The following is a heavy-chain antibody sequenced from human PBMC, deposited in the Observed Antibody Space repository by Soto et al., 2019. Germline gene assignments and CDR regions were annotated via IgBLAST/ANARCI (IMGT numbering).Heavy chain of an antibody. D-gene: IGHD3-22*01. J-gene: IGHJ4*02. CDR2: ITPIFASV. V-gene: IGHV1-69*13. Sequence: SVKVSCKASGGTFSTNAFNWVRQAPGQGLEWMGGITPIFASVSSTLNSAQKFQGRVTITADEDTSTVYMELNSLRAEDTAVYYCARASDYFDNSINFDYWGQGTLVTVSS. CDR1: GGTFSTNA. CDR3: ARASDYFDNSINFDY.